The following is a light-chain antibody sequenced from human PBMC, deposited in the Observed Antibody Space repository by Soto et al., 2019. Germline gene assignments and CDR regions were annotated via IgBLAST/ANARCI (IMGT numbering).Light chain of an antibody. CDR1: QTISSW. V-gene: IGKV1-5*03. CDR3: QQYYSYAEM. CDR2: KAS. Sequence: AVGERVTINCLASQTISSWLAWYQQKPGKAPKLLIYKASSLKSGVPSRFICCGCGRDFTLTICCLQSADDATFYCQQYYSYAEMFGQGTRLEIK. J-gene: IGKJ5*01.